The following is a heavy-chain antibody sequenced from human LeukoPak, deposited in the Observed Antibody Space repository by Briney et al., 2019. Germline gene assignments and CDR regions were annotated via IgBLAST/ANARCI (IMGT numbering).Heavy chain of an antibody. CDR1: GMTFSNHW. CDR2: IKTDGRTT. J-gene: IGHJ4*02. CDR3: TTGPSFGYEW. D-gene: IGHD3-22*01. V-gene: IGHV3-74*01. Sequence: GGSLRLSCAAAGMTFSNHWMHWVRQAPGKGLVWVSLIKTDGRTTIYADSVKGRFTISRDDGKSTLYLQMNSLRAEDTAIYYCTTGPSFGYEWWGQGTVVTVSS.